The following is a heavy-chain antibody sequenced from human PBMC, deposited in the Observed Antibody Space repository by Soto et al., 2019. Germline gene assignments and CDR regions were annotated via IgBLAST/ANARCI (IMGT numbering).Heavy chain of an antibody. CDR3: ARERVIYAFDM. V-gene: IGHV4-59*01. CDR1: GGSIGTDY. CDR2: IYNNGYT. D-gene: IGHD2-21*01. Sequence: QVQLQESGPGLVKPSATLSLSCTVSGGSIGTDYWSWIRQSPGKGLEWIGHIYNNGYTNYNPSLKSRVTISVITAKNQFYLKLTSVTAADTAVYYCARERVIYAFDMCGQWTMVTVSS. J-gene: IGHJ3*02.